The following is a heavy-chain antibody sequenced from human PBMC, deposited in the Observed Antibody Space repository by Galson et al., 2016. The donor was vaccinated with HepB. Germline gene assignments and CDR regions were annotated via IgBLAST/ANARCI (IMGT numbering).Heavy chain of an antibody. CDR2: IFYGGTT. CDR1: GFTVSSYY. D-gene: IGHD2-8*02. J-gene: IGHJ6*03. CDR3: ARTSYRECTGPRCVNFRYYYYYMDV. V-gene: IGHV3-53*01. Sequence: SLRLSCAASGFTVSSYYMSWVRQAPGKGLEWVSVIFYGGTTYYADSADVRFNLSQDDSLNTLYLQMTSRTAEDTAVYFCARTSYRECTGPRCVNFRYYYYYMDVWGKGTTVTVSS.